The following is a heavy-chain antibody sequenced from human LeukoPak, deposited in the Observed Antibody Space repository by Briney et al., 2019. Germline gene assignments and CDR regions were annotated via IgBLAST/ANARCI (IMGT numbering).Heavy chain of an antibody. D-gene: IGHD2-15*01. Sequence: PSETLSHTCTVSGGSISSYYWSWIRQPAGKGLEWIGRIYTSGSTNYNPSLKSRVTMSVDTSKNQFSLKLSSVTAADTAVYYCARDRYCSGGSCAYYYYGMDVWGQGTTVTVSS. CDR3: ARDRYCSGGSCAYYYYGMDV. CDR2: IYTSGST. V-gene: IGHV4-4*07. J-gene: IGHJ6*02. CDR1: GGSISSYY.